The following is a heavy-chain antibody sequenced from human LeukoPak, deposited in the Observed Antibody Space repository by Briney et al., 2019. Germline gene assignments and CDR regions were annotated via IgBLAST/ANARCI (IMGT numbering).Heavy chain of an antibody. CDR2: IHYSGRT. J-gene: IGHJ4*02. V-gene: IGHV4-59*01. Sequence: PSETLSLTCTVSGDSISTYYWSWIRQPPGKGLEWIGYIHYSGRTNYNPSLKSRVTISVDTSKNQFSLKVSSVTAADTAVYYCARYYCPSGTCLHFGYWGQGTLVTASS. CDR3: ARYYCPSGTCLHFGY. CDR1: GDSISTYY. D-gene: IGHD2-8*01.